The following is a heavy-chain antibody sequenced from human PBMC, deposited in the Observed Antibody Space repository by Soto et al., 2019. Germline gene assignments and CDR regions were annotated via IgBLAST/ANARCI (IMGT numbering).Heavy chain of an antibody. J-gene: IGHJ4*01. CDR2: ISYDGSNK. Sequence: QVQLVESGGGVVQPGRSLRLSCAASGFTFSSYAMHWVRQAPGKGLEWVAVISYDGSNKYYADSVKGRFTISRDIYKNTLYLQMNSLRAEDTAVYYCARAGGLLLDYWGHGTLVTVSS. CDR3: ARAGGLLLDY. V-gene: IGHV3-30-3*01. D-gene: IGHD2-15*01. CDR1: GFTFSSYA.